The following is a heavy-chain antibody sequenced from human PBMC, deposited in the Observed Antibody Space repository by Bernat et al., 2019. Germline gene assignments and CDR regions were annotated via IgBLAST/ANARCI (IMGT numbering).Heavy chain of an antibody. Sequence: EVQLVESGGGLVQPGGSLRLSCVASGFTFSSYSMNWVRQAPGKGLEWVSYISSSSSTIYYADSVKGRFTISRDNAKNSLYLQMNSLRAEDTAVYYCARGPVLRFLEWLSDYFDYWGQGTLVTVSS. CDR3: ARGPVLRFLEWLSDYFDY. CDR1: GFTFSSYS. J-gene: IGHJ4*02. V-gene: IGHV3-48*01. CDR2: ISSSSSTI. D-gene: IGHD3-3*01.